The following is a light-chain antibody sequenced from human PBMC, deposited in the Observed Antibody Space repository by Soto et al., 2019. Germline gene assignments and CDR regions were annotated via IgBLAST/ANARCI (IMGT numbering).Light chain of an antibody. CDR1: QSVSNW. CDR3: QQYDSYPGT. V-gene: IGKV1-5*03. CDR2: KAT. J-gene: IGKJ1*01. Sequence: DIQMTQSPSTLSASVGDRVIITCRASQSVSNWLARYQQKPGKAPKLLIYKATGLENGVPSRFSGSGSGTEFTLTISCLQPDDFATYYCQQYDSYPGTFGQGTKVEIK.